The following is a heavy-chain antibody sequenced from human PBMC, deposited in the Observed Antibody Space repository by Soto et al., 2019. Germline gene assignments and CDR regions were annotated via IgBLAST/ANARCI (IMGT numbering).Heavy chain of an antibody. Sequence: QVQLVESGGGVVQPGRSLRLSCAASGFTFSSYGMHWVRQAPGKGLEWVAVISYDGSNKYYADSVKGRFTISRDNSKNTLYLQMNSLRAEDTAVYYCAKDLYDDSSPHWYFDLWGRGTLVTVSA. J-gene: IGHJ2*01. CDR2: ISYDGSNK. D-gene: IGHD3-22*01. CDR1: GFTFSSYG. CDR3: AKDLYDDSSPHWYFDL. V-gene: IGHV3-30*18.